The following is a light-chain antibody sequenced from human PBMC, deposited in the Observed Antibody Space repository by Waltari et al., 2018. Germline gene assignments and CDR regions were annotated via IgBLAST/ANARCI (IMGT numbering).Light chain of an antibody. J-gene: IGLJ3*02. Sequence: QSALTQPASVSGSPGQSLPIPCTGTGTDVGRYAFVSWYQQPPCKAPKPLIYDVINRPSGVSIRFSGSKSGNTASLTISGLQAEDEADYYCSSYTVTNTLVFGGGTKVAVL. CDR3: SSYTVTNTLV. CDR2: DVI. CDR1: GTDVGRYAF. V-gene: IGLV2-14*03.